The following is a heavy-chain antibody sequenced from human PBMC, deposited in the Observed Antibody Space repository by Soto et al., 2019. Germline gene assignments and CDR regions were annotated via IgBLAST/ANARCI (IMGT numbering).Heavy chain of an antibody. D-gene: IGHD5-18*01. J-gene: IGHJ3*02. CDR3: ARDQAGYSYASGAFDI. V-gene: IGHV1-18*01. CDR2: ISAYNGNT. CDR1: GYTFTSYG. Sequence: ASGKVSCKAYGYTFTSYGISWVGQAPGQGLEWMGWISAYNGNTNYAQKLQGRVTMTTDTSTSTAYMELRSLRSDDTAVYYCARDQAGYSYASGAFDIWGQGTMVTVSS.